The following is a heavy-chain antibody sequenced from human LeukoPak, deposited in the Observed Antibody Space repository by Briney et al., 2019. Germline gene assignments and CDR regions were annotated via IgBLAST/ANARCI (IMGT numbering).Heavy chain of an antibody. CDR2: ISWNSGSI. CDR1: GFTFDDYA. CDR3: AKDSSSWPKNFDY. J-gene: IGHJ4*02. D-gene: IGHD6-13*01. V-gene: IGHV3-9*01. Sequence: PGGSLRLSCAASGFTFDDYAMPWVRHAPGKGLEWVSGISWNSGSIGYADSVKGRFTISRDNAKNSLYLQMNSLRAEDTALYYCAKDSSSWPKNFDYWGQGTLVTVSS.